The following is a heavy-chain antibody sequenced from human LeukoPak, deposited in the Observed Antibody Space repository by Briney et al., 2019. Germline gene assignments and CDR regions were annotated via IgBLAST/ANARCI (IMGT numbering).Heavy chain of an antibody. CDR1: GFTFSSYW. CDR3: ARMEAGRSHWFDP. CDR2: IKQDGSEK. D-gene: IGHD1-1*01. Sequence: GGSLRLSCAASGFTFSSYWMSWVRQAPGKGLEWVANIKQDGSEKYYVDSVKGRFTISRDNAKNSLYLQMNSLRAEDTAVYYCARMEAGRSHWFDPWGQGTLVTVSS. V-gene: IGHV3-7*03. J-gene: IGHJ5*02.